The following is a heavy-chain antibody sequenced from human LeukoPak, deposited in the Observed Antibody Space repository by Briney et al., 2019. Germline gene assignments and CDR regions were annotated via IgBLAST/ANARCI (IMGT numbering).Heavy chain of an antibody. CDR2: IYSGGST. J-gene: IGHJ4*02. D-gene: IGHD2-15*01. Sequence: GGSLRLSCAASEFSVGSNYMTWVRQAPGKGLEWVSLIYSGGSTYYADSVKGRFTISRDNSKNTLYLQMNSLRAEDTAVYYCARRYCSGGSCYSERPIDYWGQGTLVTVSS. V-gene: IGHV3-66*01. CDR1: EFSVGSNY. CDR3: ARRYCSGGSCYSERPIDY.